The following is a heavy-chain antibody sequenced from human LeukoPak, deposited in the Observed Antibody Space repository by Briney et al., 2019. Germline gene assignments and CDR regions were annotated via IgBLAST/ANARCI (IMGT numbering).Heavy chain of an antibody. J-gene: IGHJ4*02. CDR1: GGSFSGYY. D-gene: IGHD3-3*01. Sequence: PSETLSLTCAVYGGSFSGYYWSWIRQPPGKGLEWIGEINHSGSTNYNPSLKSRVTISVDTSKNQFSLKLSSVTAADTAVYYCARGLRTQAETLDYWGQGTLVTVSS. CDR3: ARGLRTQAETLDY. V-gene: IGHV4-34*01. CDR2: INHSGST.